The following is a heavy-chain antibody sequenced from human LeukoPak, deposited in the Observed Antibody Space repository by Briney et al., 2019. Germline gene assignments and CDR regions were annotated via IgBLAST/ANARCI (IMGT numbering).Heavy chain of an antibody. Sequence: PGGSLRLSCAASGFTFSDFYMSWVRQAPGKGLEWVANIKKDGSERSYVDSARDRFTISRDNAKNSLYLQMNSLRAEDTAMYYCARGGWSGYFIYWGQGALVTVSS. J-gene: IGHJ4*02. CDR2: IKKDGSER. CDR1: GFTFSDFY. D-gene: IGHD1-1*01. V-gene: IGHV3-7*01. CDR3: ARGGWSGYFIY.